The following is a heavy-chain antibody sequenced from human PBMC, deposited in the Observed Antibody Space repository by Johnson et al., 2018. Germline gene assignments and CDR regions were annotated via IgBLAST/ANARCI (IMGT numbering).Heavy chain of an antibody. Sequence: QVQLVQSGGGVVQXGRSLRLCCAASGFTLSSYTVYWVRQAPGGGLEWVAVMSCDGRNKYYADSVKGRFTISRDNAKNSLYLQMNSLRAEDTAVYYCARSSWSAMDGWGKGTTVTVSS. D-gene: IGHD2-8*02. CDR1: GFTLSSYT. CDR3: ARSSWSAMDG. V-gene: IGHV3-30*04. CDR2: MSCDGRNK. J-gene: IGHJ6*03.